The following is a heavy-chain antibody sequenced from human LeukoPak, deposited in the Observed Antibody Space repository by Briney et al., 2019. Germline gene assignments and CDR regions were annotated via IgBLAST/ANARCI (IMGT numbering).Heavy chain of an antibody. J-gene: IGHJ4*02. CDR3: AKDVYGDYGGLDY. V-gene: IGHV3-23*01. D-gene: IGHD4-17*01. Sequence: GGSLRLSCAASGFPFSTYSMSWVRQAPGKGLEWVSSIRGSDGSTYYADSVKGRFAISRDNSKNTLYLQMNSLRAEDTAVYYCAKDVYGDYGGLDYWGQGTLVTVSS. CDR2: IRGSDGST. CDR1: GFPFSTYS.